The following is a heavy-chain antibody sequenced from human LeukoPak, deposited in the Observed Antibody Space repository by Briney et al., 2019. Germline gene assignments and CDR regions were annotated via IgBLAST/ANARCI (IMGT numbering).Heavy chain of an antibody. D-gene: IGHD4-23*01. CDR1: GGSISRSSYY. CDR3: ARVGVDYSGNIIKYFFDY. J-gene: IGHJ4*02. Sequence: SETLSLTCTVSGGSISRSSYYWGWIRQSPGKGLEWIGSLYYSGSTYYNPSLKSRVTISVDTSKNQFSLKLSTVIAVDTAVYYCARVGVDYSGNIIKYFFDYWGQGTLVTVSS. V-gene: IGHV4-39*07. CDR2: LYYSGST.